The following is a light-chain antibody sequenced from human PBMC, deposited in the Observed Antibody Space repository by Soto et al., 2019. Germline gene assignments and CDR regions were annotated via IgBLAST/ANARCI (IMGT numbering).Light chain of an antibody. V-gene: IGLV1-51*01. CDR1: SSNIGNDY. J-gene: IGLJ3*02. Sequence: QSVLTQPPSMSAAPGQKVTISCSGSSSNIGNDYVSWYQHFPRTAPKLLIYDNDKRPSGIPDRFSGSKSGTSATLGITGLQTGDEADYYCATWDKRLSAWVFGGGTQLTV. CDR3: ATWDKRLSAWV. CDR2: DND.